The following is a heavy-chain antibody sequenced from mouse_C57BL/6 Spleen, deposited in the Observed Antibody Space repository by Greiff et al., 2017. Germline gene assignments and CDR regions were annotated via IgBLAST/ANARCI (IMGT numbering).Heavy chain of an antibody. CDR1: CYTFTSYW. CDR2: IDSSDSST. CDR3: ARLGNYEGFDY. D-gene: IGHD2-1*01. J-gene: IGHJ2*01. V-gene: IGHV1-69*01. Sequence: VQLQQPGAELVMPWASVKLSCKASCYTFTSYWMHWVKQRPGHGLAWIGEIDSSDSSTTHNQTFKGKSPLTVSQSSSTAYMQLNSLRSEDSAVYYCARLGNYEGFDYWGQGTTLTVSS.